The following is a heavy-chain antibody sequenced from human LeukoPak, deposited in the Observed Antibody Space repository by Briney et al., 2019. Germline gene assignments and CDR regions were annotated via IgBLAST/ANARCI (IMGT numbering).Heavy chain of an antibody. CDR1: GGTFSSYA. CDR3: AREGGSGSYGQRPFDY. D-gene: IGHD3-10*01. Sequence: SVKVSCKASGGTFSSYAISWVRQAPGQGLEWMGRIIPILGIANYAQKFQGRVTITADKSTSTAYMELSSLRSEDTAVYYCAREGGSGSYGQRPFDYWGQGTLVTVSS. J-gene: IGHJ4*02. CDR2: IIPILGIA. V-gene: IGHV1-69*04.